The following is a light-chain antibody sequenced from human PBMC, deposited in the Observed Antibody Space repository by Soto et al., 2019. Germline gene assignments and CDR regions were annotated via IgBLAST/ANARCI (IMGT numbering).Light chain of an antibody. V-gene: IGKV3-20*01. CDR2: GAS. CDR3: KQYDSSPIT. CDR1: QSVSSSY. Sequence: EIVLTQSPGTLSLSPGERATLSCRASQSVSSSYLAWYQQKPGQAPRLLIYGASSRATGIPDRFSGSGSVTDFTLTISRLEPEDFAVYYCKQYDSSPITFGQGTRLDI. J-gene: IGKJ5*01.